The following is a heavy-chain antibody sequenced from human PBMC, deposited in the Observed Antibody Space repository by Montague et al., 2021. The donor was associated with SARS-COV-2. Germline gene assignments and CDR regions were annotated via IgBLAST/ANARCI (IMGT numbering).Heavy chain of an antibody. CDR1: GGTFSCYA. J-gene: IGHJ4*02. D-gene: IGHD6-13*01. CDR3: ARLPGIAAAGTVTAGY. V-gene: IGHV1-69*10. Sequence: SVKVSCKASGGTFSCYAISWVRPAPGQGLEWMGGIIPILGIANYAQKFQGRVTITADKSTSTAYMELSSLRSEDTAVYYCARLPGIAAAGTVTAGYWGQGTLVTVSS. CDR2: IIPILGIA.